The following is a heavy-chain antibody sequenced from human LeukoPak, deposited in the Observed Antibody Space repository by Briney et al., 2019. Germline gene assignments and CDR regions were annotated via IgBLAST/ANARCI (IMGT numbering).Heavy chain of an antibody. V-gene: IGHV4-34*01. CDR2: INHSGST. D-gene: IGHD6-19*01. J-gene: IGHJ6*02. CDR3: ASTLYSSGWVHYYYYGMDV. Sequence: SETLSLTCAVYGGSFSGYYWSWIRQPPGKGLEWIGEINHSGSTNYNPSLKSRVTISVDTSKNQFSLKLSSVTAADMAVYYCASTLYSSGWVHYYYYGMDVWGQGTTVTVSS. CDR1: GGSFSGYY.